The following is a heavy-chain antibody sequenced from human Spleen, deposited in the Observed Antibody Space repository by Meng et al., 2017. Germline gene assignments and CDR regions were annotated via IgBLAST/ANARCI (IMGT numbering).Heavy chain of an antibody. CDR3: AKVMITFGGVIVIGTTNLLFDY. CDR2: ISWNSGSI. J-gene: IGHJ4*02. D-gene: IGHD3-16*02. CDR1: GFTFDDYA. V-gene: IGHV3-9*01. Sequence: SLKISCAASGFTFDDYAMHWVRQAPGKGLEWVSGISWNSGSIGYADSVKGRFTISRDNAKNSLYLQMNSLRAEDTAVYYCAKVMITFGGVIVIGTTNLLFDYWGQGTLVTVSS.